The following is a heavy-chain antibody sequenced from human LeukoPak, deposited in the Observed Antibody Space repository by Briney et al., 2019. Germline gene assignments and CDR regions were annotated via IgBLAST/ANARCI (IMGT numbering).Heavy chain of an antibody. V-gene: IGHV4-61*08. CDR3: ARTQSQSGSYRYYFGY. J-gene: IGHJ4*02. CDR2: IYYISNT. CDR1: GASVGSAGYY. Sequence: SETLSLTCTVSGASVGSAGYYWSWIRQPPGGGLEWIGYIYYISNTNYNPSLKSRVTMSVDPSKNQFSLKLNPVTAADTAVYYCARTQSQSGSYRYYFGYWGQGTLVTVSS. D-gene: IGHD1-26*01.